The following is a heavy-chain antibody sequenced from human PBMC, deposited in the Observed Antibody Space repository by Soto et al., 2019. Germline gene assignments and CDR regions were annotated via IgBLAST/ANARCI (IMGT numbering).Heavy chain of an antibody. J-gene: IGHJ5*02. V-gene: IGHV1-18*04. D-gene: IGHD3-10*01. CDR2: ISAYNGNT. CDR3: ACVLLWFGESTAHNNLFDL. Sequence: PVKVSWKSSGYTFTSYGISWVRQAPGQGLEWMGWISAYNGNTNYAQKLQGRVTMTTDTSTSTAYMELRSLRSDDTAVYYGACVLLWFGESTAHNNLFDLWGQRTLVTVSS. CDR1: GYTFTSYG.